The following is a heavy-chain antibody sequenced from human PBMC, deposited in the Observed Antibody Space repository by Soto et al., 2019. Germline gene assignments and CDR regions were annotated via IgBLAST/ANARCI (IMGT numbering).Heavy chain of an antibody. CDR1: EFTVLSDP. J-gene: IGHJ4*02. Sequence: PWGSLRHCVAAAEFTVLSDPMIRVHQAPGKGLEWVSVISGSGGNTHYADSVKGRFTISRDNSKNTLYLQMNSLRAEDTAVYYCAKDRWFLSGPEDYFDSWGQGTLATVSS. CDR3: AKDRWFLSGPEDYFDS. V-gene: IGHV3-23*01. CDR2: ISGSGGNT. D-gene: IGHD3-10*01.